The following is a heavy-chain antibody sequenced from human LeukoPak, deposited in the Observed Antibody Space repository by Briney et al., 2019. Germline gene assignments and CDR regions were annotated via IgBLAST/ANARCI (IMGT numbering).Heavy chain of an antibody. CDR2: ISGSGGST. J-gene: IGHJ4*02. D-gene: IGHD3-10*01. CDR3: AKDYGSGGYFDY. V-gene: IGHV3-23*01. Sequence: GGSLRLSCAASGFTVSSNYMNWVRQAPGKGLEWVSAISGSGGSTYYADSVKGRFTISRDNSKNTLYLQMNSLRAEDTAVYYCAKDYGSGGYFDYWGQGTLVTVSS. CDR1: GFTVSSNY.